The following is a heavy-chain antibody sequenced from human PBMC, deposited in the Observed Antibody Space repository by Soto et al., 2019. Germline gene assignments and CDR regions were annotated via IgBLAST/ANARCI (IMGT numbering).Heavy chain of an antibody. Sequence: SGPTLVNPTQTLTLTCTFSGFSLTTVGMGVGWIRPPPGKALDWLGIIYWDDDKRYSPSLNGRVTFIKDTSKNQVVLTMTNMDPVDTATYYCAHRNSRMFAFDIWGQGTLVTVSS. CDR2: IYWDDDK. D-gene: IGHD3-10*02. V-gene: IGHV2-5*02. CDR1: GFSLTTVGMG. CDR3: AHRNSRMFAFDI. J-gene: IGHJ3*02.